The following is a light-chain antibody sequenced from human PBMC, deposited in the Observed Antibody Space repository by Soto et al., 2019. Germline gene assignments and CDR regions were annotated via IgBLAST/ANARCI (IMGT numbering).Light chain of an antibody. CDR2: DAS. CDR1: QSVSTY. Sequence: EIVLTQSTATLSLSPGERATLSCRASQSVSTYLAWYQQKPGQAPRLLIYDASNRAAGIPARFSGSGSGTDFTLTTGTLVPEDFAVYYCQHRSNWPPWTFSQGTKVEIK. CDR3: QHRSNWPPWT. J-gene: IGKJ1*01. V-gene: IGKV3-11*01.